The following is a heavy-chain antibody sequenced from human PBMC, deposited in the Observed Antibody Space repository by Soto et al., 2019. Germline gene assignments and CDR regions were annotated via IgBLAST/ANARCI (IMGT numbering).Heavy chain of an antibody. CDR1: GDSITSGVHY. J-gene: IGHJ4*02. V-gene: IGHV4-31*03. Sequence: SETLSLTCTVSGDSITSGVHYWSWIRQLPGKGLEWIGYIFYSGPTYYNPSLKGRVAISVDTSKNQFSLKLNSVTAADTAVYYCARRYGGTFDYWGQGTLVTVSS. D-gene: IGHD2-15*01. CDR2: IFYSGPT. CDR3: ARRYGGTFDY.